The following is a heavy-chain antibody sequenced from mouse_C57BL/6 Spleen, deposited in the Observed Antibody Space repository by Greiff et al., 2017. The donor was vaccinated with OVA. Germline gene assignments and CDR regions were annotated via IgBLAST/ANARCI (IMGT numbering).Heavy chain of an antibody. CDR1: GYPFTSYW. CDR2: IDPNRGGT. CDR3: ARKGDDYDGDFDY. D-gene: IGHD2-4*01. V-gene: IGHV1-72*01. J-gene: IGHJ2*01. Sequence: QVQLQQPGAELVKPGASVKLSCKASGYPFTSYWMHWVKQRPGRGLEWIGRIDPNRGGTKYNEKFKSKATLTGDKPSSTSYMQLSSLTSEDSAVYYCARKGDDYDGDFDYWGQGTTLTVSS.